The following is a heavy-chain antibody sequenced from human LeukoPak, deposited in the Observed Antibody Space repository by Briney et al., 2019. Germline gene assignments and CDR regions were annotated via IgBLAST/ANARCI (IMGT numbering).Heavy chain of an antibody. V-gene: IGHV3-7*01. CDR3: ARAVSNRHLDY. CDR2: IKQGGSEK. Sequence: GGSLRLSCAASGFTFSSYWMSWVRQAPGKGLEWVANIKQGGSEKYYVDSVKGRFTISRDNAKSSLYLQMNSLRAEDTAVYYCARAVSNRHLDYWGQGTLVTVSS. D-gene: IGHD2-2*01. CDR1: GFTFSSYW. J-gene: IGHJ4*02.